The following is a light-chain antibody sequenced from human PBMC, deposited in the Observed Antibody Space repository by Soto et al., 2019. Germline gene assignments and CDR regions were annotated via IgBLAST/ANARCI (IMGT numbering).Light chain of an antibody. CDR2: GAS. Sequence: EIVLTQSPGTLSLSPGERATLSCRASQSVSSSYLAWYQQKPGQAPRLLIYGASSRATGIPDRFSGSGSGTDFTLTISRLEPEDFAVYYCQQYGSSLFTFGPGTEADIK. J-gene: IGKJ3*01. CDR3: QQYGSSLFT. V-gene: IGKV3-20*01. CDR1: QSVSSSY.